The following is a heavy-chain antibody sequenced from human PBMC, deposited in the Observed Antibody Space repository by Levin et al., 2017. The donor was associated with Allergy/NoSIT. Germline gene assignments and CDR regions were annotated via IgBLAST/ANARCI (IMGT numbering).Heavy chain of an antibody. V-gene: IGHV3-21*01. CDR1: GFTFSSYS. D-gene: IGHD3-9*01. CDR2: ISSSSSYI. CDR3: ARDSTSYYDILTGGEAQAEDDGMDV. J-gene: IGHJ6*02. Sequence: GGSLRLSCAASGFTFSSYSMNWVRQAPGKGLEWVSSISSSSSYIYYADSVKGRFTISRDNAKNSLYLQMNSLRAEDTAVYYCARDSTSYYDILTGGEAQAEDDGMDVWGQGTTVTVSS.